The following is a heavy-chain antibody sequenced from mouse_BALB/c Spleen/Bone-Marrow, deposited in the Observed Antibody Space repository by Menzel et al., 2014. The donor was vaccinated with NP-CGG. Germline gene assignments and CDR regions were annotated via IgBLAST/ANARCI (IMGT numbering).Heavy chain of an antibody. CDR1: GYSITSDYA. CDR3: ARWDYGDYAMDY. CDR2: ISYSSST. D-gene: IGHD1-2*01. Sequence: EVQLQESGPSLVKPSQSLSLTCTVTGYSITSDYAWNWIRQFQGNKLEWMGYISYSSSTNYNPSLKSRISITRDTSKNQFFLQLNSVTAEDTATYYCARWDYGDYAMDYWGQGTSVTVSS. J-gene: IGHJ4*01. V-gene: IGHV3-2*02.